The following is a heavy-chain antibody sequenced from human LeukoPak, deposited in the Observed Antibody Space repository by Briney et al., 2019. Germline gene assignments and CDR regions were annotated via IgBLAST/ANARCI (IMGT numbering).Heavy chain of an antibody. CDR2: INHSGST. V-gene: IGHV4-34*01. J-gene: IGHJ5*02. Sequence: SETLSLTCAVYGGSFSGYYWSWIRQPPGKGLEWIGEINHSGSTNYNPSLKSRVTISVDTSKNQFSLKLSSVTAADTAVYYCARGPGYCSSTSCYDFFLGWFDPWGQGTLVTASS. CDR3: ARGPGYCSSTSCYDFFLGWFDP. CDR1: GGSFSGYY. D-gene: IGHD2-2*01.